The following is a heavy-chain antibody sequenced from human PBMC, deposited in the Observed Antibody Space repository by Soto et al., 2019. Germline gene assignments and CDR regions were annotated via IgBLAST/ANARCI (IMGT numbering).Heavy chain of an antibody. D-gene: IGHD6-6*01. CDR3: ARVGGQLVFDY. Sequence: EVQLVESGGGLVKPGGSLRLSCAASGFTFSSYSMNWVRQAPGKGLEWVSSISSSSSYIYYADSVKARFTISRDNAKNSLYLQMNSLRAEDTAVYYCARVGGQLVFDYWGQGTLVTVSS. CDR2: ISSSSSYI. V-gene: IGHV3-21*01. J-gene: IGHJ4*02. CDR1: GFTFSSYS.